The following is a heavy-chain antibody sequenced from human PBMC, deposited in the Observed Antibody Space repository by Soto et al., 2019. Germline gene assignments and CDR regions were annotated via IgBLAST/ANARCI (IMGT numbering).Heavy chain of an antibody. CDR1: GSTFTSYY. CDR3: ARGLRSLLPHDAVDI. Sequence: ASVKVSCKASGSTFTSYYMHWGRQAPGQGLEWMGIIKPSCGSTSYAQKFQGRVTMTRDTSTSTVYMELSSLRSEDTAVYYCARGLRSLLPHDAVDIWGQGTLVTVSS. J-gene: IGHJ3*02. V-gene: IGHV1-46*01. D-gene: IGHD3-22*01. CDR2: IKPSCGST.